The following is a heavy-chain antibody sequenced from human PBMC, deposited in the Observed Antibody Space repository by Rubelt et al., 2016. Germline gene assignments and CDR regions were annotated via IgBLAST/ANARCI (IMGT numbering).Heavy chain of an antibody. J-gene: IGHJ4*02. D-gene: IGHD2-2*01. Sequence: QVQLQQWGAGLLKPSETLSLTCAVYGGSFSGYYWSWIRQPPGKGLEWIGEINHSGSTNYNPSLKVRVTISVDTSKNQFSLKLSSVTAADTAVYYCARGLPIVVVPAHKLKFDYWGQGTLVTVSS. V-gene: IGHV4-34*01. CDR1: GGSFSGYY. CDR2: INHSGST. CDR3: ARGLPIVVVPAHKLKFDY.